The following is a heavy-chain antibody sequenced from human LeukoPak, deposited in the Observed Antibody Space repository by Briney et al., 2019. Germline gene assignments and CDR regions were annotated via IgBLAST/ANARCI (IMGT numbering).Heavy chain of an antibody. CDR1: GFTFSTYW. V-gene: IGHV3-7*04. D-gene: IGHD5-12*01. CDR2: IKQDGREK. Sequence: GGSLRLSCAASGFTFSTYWMSWVRQAPGKGLEWVVSIKQDGREKYYVDSVKGRFTISRDNAKNSLYLQMNGLRAEDTAVYYCARSQWLRFDAFDIWGQGTMVTVSS. CDR3: ARSQWLRFDAFDI. J-gene: IGHJ3*02.